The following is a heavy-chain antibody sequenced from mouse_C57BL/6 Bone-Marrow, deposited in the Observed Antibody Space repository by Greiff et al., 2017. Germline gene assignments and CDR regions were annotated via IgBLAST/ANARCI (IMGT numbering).Heavy chain of an antibody. J-gene: IGHJ2*01. CDR3: ARVDYYGSGLDG. CDR1: GYSFTGYY. Sequence: VQLQQSGPELVKPGASVKISCKASGYSFTGYYMNWVKQSPEKSLEWIGEINPSTGGTTYNQKFKAKATLTVDKSSSTAYMQRKSLTSEDSAVYYCARVDYYGSGLDGWGQGTTLTVSS. V-gene: IGHV1-42*01. CDR2: INPSTGGT. D-gene: IGHD1-1*01.